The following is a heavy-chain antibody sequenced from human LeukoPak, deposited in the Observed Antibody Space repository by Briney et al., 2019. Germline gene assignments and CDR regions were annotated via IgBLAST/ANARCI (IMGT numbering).Heavy chain of an antibody. CDR2: ISAGGGST. CDR3: AKVASLCTSTSCVRGGFDY. V-gene: IGHV3-23*01. J-gene: IGHJ4*02. Sequence: PGGSLRLSCAASGLTFSDYSMTWVRQAPGKGLFWVSGISAGGGSTYYADSVKGRFTISRDNSKNTLYLQMNSLRAEDTAKYYCAKVASLCTSTSCVRGGFDYWGQGTLVTVSS. D-gene: IGHD2-2*01. CDR1: GLTFSDYS.